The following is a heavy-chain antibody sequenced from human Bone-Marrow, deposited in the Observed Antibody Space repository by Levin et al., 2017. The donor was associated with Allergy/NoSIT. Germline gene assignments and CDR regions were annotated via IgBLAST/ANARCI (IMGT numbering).Heavy chain of an antibody. D-gene: IGHD3-9*01. CDR3: ARVSPRMTGPLYVFDI. V-gene: IGHV4-61*02. CDR2: IYTSGST. Sequence: SETLSLTCSVSGGSINTDLYYWSWIRQPAGKGLEWLGRIYTSGSTNYNPSLKTRVTMSVDTSKNQFSLRLNSVTAADTAMYYCARVSPRMTGPLYVFDIWGQGTMVTVS. J-gene: IGHJ3*02. CDR1: GGSINTDLYY.